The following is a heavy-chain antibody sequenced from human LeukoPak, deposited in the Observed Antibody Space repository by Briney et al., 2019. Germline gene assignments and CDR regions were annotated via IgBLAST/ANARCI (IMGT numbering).Heavy chain of an antibody. CDR3: ARDFAVTTGDY. J-gene: IGHJ4*02. V-gene: IGHV3-30-3*01. CDR1: GFTFSSYA. CDR2: ISYDGSNK. D-gene: IGHD4-17*01. Sequence: GRSLRLSCAASGFTFSSYAMHWVRQAPGKGLEWVAVISYDGSNKYYADSVKGRFTISRDNSKNTLYLQMSSLRAEDTAVYYCARDFAVTTGDYWGQGTLVTVSS.